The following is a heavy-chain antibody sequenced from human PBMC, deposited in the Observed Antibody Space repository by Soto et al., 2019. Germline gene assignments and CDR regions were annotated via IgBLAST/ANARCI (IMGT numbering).Heavy chain of an antibody. J-gene: IGHJ6*02. V-gene: IGHV3-30*18. CDR3: AKDSELRSYYYGMDV. CDR2: ISYDGSNK. CDR1: GFTFSSYG. Sequence: GGSLRLSCAAPGFTFSSYGMHWVRQAPGKGLEWVAVISYDGSNKYYADSVKGRFTISRDNSKNTLYLQMNSLRAEDTAVYYCAKDSELRSYYYGMDVWGQGTTVTVSS. D-gene: IGHD1-7*01.